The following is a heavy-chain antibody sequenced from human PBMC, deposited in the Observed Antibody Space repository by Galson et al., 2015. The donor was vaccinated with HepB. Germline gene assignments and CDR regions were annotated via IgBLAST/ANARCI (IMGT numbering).Heavy chain of an antibody. V-gene: IGHV3-48*03. CDR3: ARSLLWFGELLGTDYYYYGMDV. CDR2: ISRSGSTI. CDR1: GFTFSSYE. D-gene: IGHD3-10*01. Sequence: SLRLSCAASGFTFSSYEMNWVRHAPGKGLEWVSYISRSGSTIYYADSVKGRFTISRDNAKNSLYLQMNSLRAEDTAVYYCARSLLWFGELLGTDYYYYGMDVWGQGTTVTVSS. J-gene: IGHJ6*02.